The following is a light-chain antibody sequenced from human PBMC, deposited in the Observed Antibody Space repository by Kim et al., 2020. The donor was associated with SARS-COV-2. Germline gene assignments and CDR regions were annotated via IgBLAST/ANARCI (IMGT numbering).Light chain of an antibody. CDR2: GAS. Sequence: EIVLTQSPGTLSLSPGERATLSCRASQSVSSSYLAWYQQKLGQAPRLLIYGASSRATGIPDRFSGSGSGTDFTLTISRLEPEDFAVYHCQQYVSSLKLTFGGGTKVDIK. CDR3: QQYVSSLKLT. CDR1: QSVSSSY. J-gene: IGKJ4*01. V-gene: IGKV3-20*01.